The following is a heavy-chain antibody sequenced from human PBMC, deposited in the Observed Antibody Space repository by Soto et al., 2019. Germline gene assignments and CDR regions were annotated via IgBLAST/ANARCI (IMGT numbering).Heavy chain of an antibody. J-gene: IGHJ6*02. CDR1: GGSFRGYY. D-gene: IGHD3-9*01. Sequence: ASGTLSLTCAVSGGSFRGYYWGWIRQPPGKGVEWIGEINHSGSTNYNPSLKSRVTISVDTSKNQFSLKLSSVTAADTAVYYCARGRVRDGARYFDWLPFYGMDVWGQGTTVTVSS. V-gene: IGHV4-34*01. CDR3: ARGRVRDGARYFDWLPFYGMDV. CDR2: INHSGST.